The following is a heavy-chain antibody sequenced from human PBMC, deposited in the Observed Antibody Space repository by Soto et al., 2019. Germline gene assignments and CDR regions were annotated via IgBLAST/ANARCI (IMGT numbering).Heavy chain of an antibody. CDR1: GFTFNSYG. J-gene: IGHJ4*02. CDR3: ARESLTPLEWSRKPSYFDY. Sequence: WGSLRLSCAASGFTFNSYGMHGVRQAPGKGLEWVAVIWYDGSNKYYADSVKGRFTISRDNSKNTLYLQMNSLRAEDTAVYYCARESLTPLEWSRKPSYFDYWGQGTLVTDSS. CDR2: IWYDGSNK. D-gene: IGHD3-3*01. V-gene: IGHV3-33*01.